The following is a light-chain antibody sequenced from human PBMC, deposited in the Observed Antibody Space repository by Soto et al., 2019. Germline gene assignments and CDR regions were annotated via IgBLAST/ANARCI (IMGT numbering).Light chain of an antibody. V-gene: IGLV4-69*01. CDR1: SGHSSYT. Sequence: QPVLTQSPSASASLGASVKLTCTLSSGHSSYTIAWHQQQPEKGPRYLMKLNSDGSHSKGDGIPDRFSGSSSRAERYLTISSLQSEDDADYYCQTWGTGIHVVFGGGTKLTVL. J-gene: IGLJ2*01. CDR2: LNSDGSH. CDR3: QTWGTGIHVV.